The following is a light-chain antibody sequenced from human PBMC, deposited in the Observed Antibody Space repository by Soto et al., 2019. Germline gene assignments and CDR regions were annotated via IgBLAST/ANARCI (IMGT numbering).Light chain of an antibody. V-gene: IGKV4-1*01. CDR3: QQYYSTPPWT. Sequence: DIVMTQSPDSLAVSLGERATINCKSSQSVLFSSNNENYLAWYQQKPGQPPKLLIYWASTRESGVPDRFSGSGSGTDFTLTICSLQAEDVAVYYCQQYYSTPPWTFGQGTKVEIK. CDR2: WAS. J-gene: IGKJ1*01. CDR1: QSVLFSSNNENY.